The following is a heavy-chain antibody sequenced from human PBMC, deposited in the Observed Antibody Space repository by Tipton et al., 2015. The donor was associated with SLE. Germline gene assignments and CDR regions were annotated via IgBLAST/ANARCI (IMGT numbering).Heavy chain of an antibody. J-gene: IGHJ4*02. D-gene: IGHD6-13*01. CDR2: IHYSGTT. CDR3: ARGKIAAAGWYYFEY. Sequence: TLSLTCTVSGGSITNHYWNWIRQPPGKGLEWIGYIHYSGTTHDNPSLKSRVTMSVDMSKNQFSLKLSSVTAADTAVYYCARGKIAAAGWYYFEYWGQGTLVTVSS. CDR1: GGSITNHY. V-gene: IGHV4-59*08.